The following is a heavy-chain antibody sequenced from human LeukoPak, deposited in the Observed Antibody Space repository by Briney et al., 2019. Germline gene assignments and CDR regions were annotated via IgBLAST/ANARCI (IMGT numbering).Heavy chain of an antibody. CDR1: GGSISSGGYS. D-gene: IGHD6-6*01. J-gene: IGHJ4*02. Sequence: SETLSLTCAVSGGSISSGGYSWSWIRQPPGKGLEWIGYIYHSGSTYYNPSLKSRVTISVDTSKNQFSLKLSSVTAADTAVYYCARHVKIEYSIPDPYFDYWGQGTLVTVSS. V-gene: IGHV4-30-2*01. CDR3: ARHVKIEYSIPDPYFDY. CDR2: IYHSGST.